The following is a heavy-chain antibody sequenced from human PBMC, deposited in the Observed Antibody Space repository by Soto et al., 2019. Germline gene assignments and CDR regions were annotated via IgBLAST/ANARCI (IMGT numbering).Heavy chain of an antibody. V-gene: IGHV3-30-3*01. CDR2: ISYDGSNK. CDR1: GFTFSSYA. J-gene: IGHJ5*02. CDR3: AIESGHCSSTSCYNTVSWSDP. Sequence: SMRLSCAASGFTFSSYAMHWVRQAPGKGVEWVAVISYDGSNKYYADSVKGRFTISRDNSKNTLYLQMNSLRAEDTAAYYCAIESGHCSSTSCYNTVSWSDPGGQG. D-gene: IGHD2-2*02.